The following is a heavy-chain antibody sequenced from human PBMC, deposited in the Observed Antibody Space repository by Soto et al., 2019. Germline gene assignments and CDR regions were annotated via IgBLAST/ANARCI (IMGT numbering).Heavy chain of an antibody. V-gene: IGHV4-31*03. CDR1: GGSISSGGYY. Sequence: PSETLSLTCTVSGGSISSGGYYWSWIRQHPGKGLEWIGYIYYSGSTYYNPSLKSRVTISVDTSKNQFSLKLSSVTAADTAVYYCARDVITGTKKNRFDPWGQGTLVTVSS. J-gene: IGHJ5*02. CDR3: ARDVITGTKKNRFDP. CDR2: IYYSGST. D-gene: IGHD1-20*01.